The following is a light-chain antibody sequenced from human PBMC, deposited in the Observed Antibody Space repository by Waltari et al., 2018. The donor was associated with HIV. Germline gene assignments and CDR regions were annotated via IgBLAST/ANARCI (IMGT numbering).Light chain of an antibody. CDR3: STYTTSSTYV. CDR2: DVN. J-gene: IGLJ1*01. Sequence: QSALTQPASVSGSPGQSITISCTGTSSDVGAYDYVSWYQQHPGKAPRLMIYDVNNRPSGVSHRFSCSTSATTASLTISGLQAEDEADYYCSTYTTSSTYVFGTGTKVTVL. V-gene: IGLV2-14*03. CDR1: SSDVGAYDY.